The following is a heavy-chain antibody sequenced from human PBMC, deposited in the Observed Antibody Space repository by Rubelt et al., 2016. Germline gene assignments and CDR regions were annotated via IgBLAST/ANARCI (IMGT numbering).Heavy chain of an antibody. Sequence: GSLRLSCAASGFTFSNYWMSWVRQAPGKGLEWVANIKQDGSDKYYVDSVKGRFTISRDNAKSSLYLQMNSLRAEDTAVYYCARGWIQLWPFDYWGQGTLVTVSS. J-gene: IGHJ4*02. CDR1: GFTFSNYW. CDR2: IKQDGSDK. CDR3: ARGWIQLWPFDY. D-gene: IGHD5-18*01. V-gene: IGHV3-7*04.